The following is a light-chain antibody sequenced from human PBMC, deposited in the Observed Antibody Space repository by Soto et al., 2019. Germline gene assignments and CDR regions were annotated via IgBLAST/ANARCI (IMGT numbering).Light chain of an antibody. CDR3: CSYARSGTVV. CDR2: EGT. Sequence: QSVLTQPASVSGSPGQSITISCTGTSSDVGSYNLVSWYQQHPGKAPQLMIYEGTKRPSGVSDRFSGSKSGNTASLTISGLQAEDEADYYCCSYARSGTVVFGGGTKLTVL. CDR1: SSDVGSYNL. V-gene: IGLV2-23*01. J-gene: IGLJ2*01.